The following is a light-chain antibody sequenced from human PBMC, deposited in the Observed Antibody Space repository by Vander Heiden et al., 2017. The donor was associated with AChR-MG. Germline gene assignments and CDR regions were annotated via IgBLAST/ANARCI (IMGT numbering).Light chain of an antibody. CDR3: QQLNEYPHT. J-gene: IGKJ2*01. CDR2: GAF. V-gene: IGKV1-9*01. Sequence: IQLTQSPSSLSASVGDRVTITCRASQVINTYLAWYQEKPREAPKLLIYGAFTLQNGVPPRFSGSRSGTDFTLTISSLQPEDFATYYCQQLNEYPHTFGQGTKLEIK. CDR1: QVINTY.